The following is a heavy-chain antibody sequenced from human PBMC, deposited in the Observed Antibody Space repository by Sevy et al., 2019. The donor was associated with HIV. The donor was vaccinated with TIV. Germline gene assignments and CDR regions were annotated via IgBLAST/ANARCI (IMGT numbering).Heavy chain of an antibody. J-gene: IGHJ6*02. D-gene: IGHD6-13*01. CDR2: IKQDGSEK. CDR3: ARNAGYSSSWRYYYYYGMDV. V-gene: IGHV3-7*01. CDR1: GFTFSSYW. Sequence: GGSLRLSCAASGFTFSSYWMSWVRQAPGKGLEWVANIKQDGSEKYYVDSVKGRFTISKANAKNSLYLQMNSLRAEDTAVYYCARNAGYSSSWRYYYYYGMDVWGQGTTVTVSS.